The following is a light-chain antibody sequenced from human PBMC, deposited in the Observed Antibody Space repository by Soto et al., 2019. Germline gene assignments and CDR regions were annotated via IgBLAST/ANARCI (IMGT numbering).Light chain of an antibody. V-gene: IGLV2-14*01. CDR1: SSDVGGYNF. CDR3: SSYTITTALV. Sequence: QSVLTQPASVSGSPGQSITISCTGTSSDVGGYNFVSWYQQHPGKAPKLMISEVSNRPSGVSNRFSGSKSGNTASLTISGLQTEDGADYYCSSYTITTALVFGSGTKVTVL. CDR2: EVS. J-gene: IGLJ1*01.